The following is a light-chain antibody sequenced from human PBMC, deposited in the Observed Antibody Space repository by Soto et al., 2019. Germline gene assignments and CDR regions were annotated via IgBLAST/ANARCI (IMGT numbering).Light chain of an antibody. CDR1: QSISSW. CDR2: DAS. V-gene: IGKV1-5*01. CDR3: QQYNSYHT. Sequence: DIQMTQSPSTLSASVGDRVTITCRASQSISSWLAWYQQKPGKAPKFLIYDASSLESGVPSRFSGSGSGTEFTPTISSLQPDDFATYYCQQYNSYHTFGQGTKLEIK. J-gene: IGKJ2*01.